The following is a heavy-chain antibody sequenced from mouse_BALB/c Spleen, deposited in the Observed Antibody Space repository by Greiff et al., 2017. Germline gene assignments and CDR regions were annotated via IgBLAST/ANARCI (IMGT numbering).Heavy chain of an antibody. CDR2: INPYNGAT. CDR1: GYSFTGYY. D-gene: IGHD2-3*01. V-gene: IGHV1-31*01. J-gene: IGHJ4*01. Sequence: VQLQESGPELVKPGASVKISCKASGYSFTGYYMHWVKQSHVKSLEWIGRINPYNGATSYNQNFKDKASLTVDKSSSTAYMELHSLTSEDSAVYYCARKDGMDYWGQGTSVTVSS. CDR3: ARKDGMDY.